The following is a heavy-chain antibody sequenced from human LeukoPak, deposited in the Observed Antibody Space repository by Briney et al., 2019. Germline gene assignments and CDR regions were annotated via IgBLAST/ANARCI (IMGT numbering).Heavy chain of an antibody. J-gene: IGHJ4*02. CDR3: PRPVTAYTRYFDS. Sequence: PSETLSLTCTVSGGSISSYYWSWIRQPPGKGLEWIGYIYHSETTYYNPSLQSRVTISVNRSKNQFSLKLTSVTAADTAVYYCPRPVTAYTRYFDSWGREPRVPFSS. D-gene: IGHD3-16*01. CDR2: IYHSETT. CDR1: GGSISSYY. V-gene: IGHV4-59*12.